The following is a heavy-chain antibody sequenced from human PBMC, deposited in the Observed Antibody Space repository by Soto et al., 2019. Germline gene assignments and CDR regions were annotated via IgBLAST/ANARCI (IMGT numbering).Heavy chain of an antibody. V-gene: IGHV4-4*02. CDR1: SGSISSSNW. CDR2: IYHSGST. CDR3: ARARLPGIAAEAHYFDY. J-gene: IGHJ4*02. Sequence: SETLSLTCAVSSGSISSSNWWSWVRQPPGKGLEWIGEIYHSGSTNYNPSLKSRVTISVDKSKNQFSLKLSSVTAADTVVYYCARARLPGIAAEAHYFDYWGQGTLVTVSS. D-gene: IGHD6-13*01.